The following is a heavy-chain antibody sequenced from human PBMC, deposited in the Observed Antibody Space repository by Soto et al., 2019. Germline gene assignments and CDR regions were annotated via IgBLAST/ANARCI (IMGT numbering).Heavy chain of an antibody. CDR3: AGVPSTPAPHYYYGMDV. Sequence: PSETLSLTCTVSGGSISSGGYYWSWIRQHPGKGLEWIGYIYYSGSTYYNPSLKSRVTISVDTSKNQFSLKLSSVTAADTAVYYCAGVPSTPAPHYYYGMDVWGQGTTVTVSS. CDR1: GGSISSGGYY. CDR2: IYYSGST. D-gene: IGHD2-2*01. J-gene: IGHJ6*02. V-gene: IGHV4-31*03.